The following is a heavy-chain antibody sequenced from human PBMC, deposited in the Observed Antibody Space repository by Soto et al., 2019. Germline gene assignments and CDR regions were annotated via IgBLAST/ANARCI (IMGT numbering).Heavy chain of an antibody. J-gene: IGHJ6*02. CDR1: GFTFSSYG. Sequence: QVQLVESGGGVVQPGRSLRLSCAASGFTFSSYGMHWVRQAPGKGLEGVAVIWYDGSNKYYADSVKGRFTISRDNSKTTLYLQMNRLRAEDTDVYYCARETSGDYVGYYGMDVWGQGTTVTVSS. CDR2: IWYDGSNK. CDR3: ARETSGDYVGYYGMDV. V-gene: IGHV3-33*01. D-gene: IGHD4-17*01.